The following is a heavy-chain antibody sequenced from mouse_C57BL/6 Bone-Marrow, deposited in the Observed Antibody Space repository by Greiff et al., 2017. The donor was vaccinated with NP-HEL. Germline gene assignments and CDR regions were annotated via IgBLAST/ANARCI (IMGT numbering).Heavy chain of an antibody. Sequence: EVQLQESGGGLVQPGESLKLSCESNEYEFPSHDMSWVRKTPGKRLELVAAINSDGGSTYYPDTMERRFIISRDNTKKTLYLQMSSLRSEDTALYYCARRGNYRIGFDYWGQGTTLTVSS. CDR2: INSDGGST. CDR3: ARRGNYRIGFDY. CDR1: EYEFPSHD. D-gene: IGHD2-1*01. J-gene: IGHJ2*01. V-gene: IGHV5-2*01.